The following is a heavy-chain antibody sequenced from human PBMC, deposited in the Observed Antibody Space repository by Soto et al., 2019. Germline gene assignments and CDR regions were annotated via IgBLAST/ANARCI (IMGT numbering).Heavy chain of an antibody. Sequence: GSLRRSCVASGFTFSTYSMNWIRQAPGKGLEWVSYTGRTGTTLYYADSVKGRFAVSRDNAKNSLYLQMNSLRDEDTAVYYCARFYTSGYYFDYWGQGTVVTVSS. CDR3: ARFYTSGYYFDY. CDR1: GFTFSTYS. V-gene: IGHV3-48*02. CDR2: TGRTGTTL. D-gene: IGHD3-22*01. J-gene: IGHJ4*02.